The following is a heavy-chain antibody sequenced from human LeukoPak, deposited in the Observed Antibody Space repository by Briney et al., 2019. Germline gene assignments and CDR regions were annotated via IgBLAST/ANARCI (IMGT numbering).Heavy chain of an antibody. CDR2: INWKGGST. Sequence: GGSLRLSCVASGFTFDDYGMSWVRQAPGKGLEWVSGINWKGGSTAYADSVKGRFTISRDNAKNSLYLQMNSLRAEDTALYYCARDLSLLPSYMDVWGKGTTVTVSS. CDR3: ARDLSLLPSYMDV. D-gene: IGHD3-16*01. CDR1: GFTFDDYG. V-gene: IGHV3-20*04. J-gene: IGHJ6*03.